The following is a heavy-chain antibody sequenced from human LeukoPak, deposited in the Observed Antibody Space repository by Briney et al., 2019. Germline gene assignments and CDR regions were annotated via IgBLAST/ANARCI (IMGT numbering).Heavy chain of an antibody. D-gene: IGHD3-3*01. CDR2: ISAYNGNT. J-gene: IGHJ6*02. Sequence: ASAKVSCKASGYTFTSYGISWVRQAPGQGLEWMGWISAYNGNTNYAQKLQGRVTMTTDTSTSTAYMELRSLRSDDTAAYYCARVNVGYYTNYYYGMDVWGQGTTVTVSS. CDR1: GYTFTSYG. V-gene: IGHV1-18*01. CDR3: ARVNVGYYTNYYYGMDV.